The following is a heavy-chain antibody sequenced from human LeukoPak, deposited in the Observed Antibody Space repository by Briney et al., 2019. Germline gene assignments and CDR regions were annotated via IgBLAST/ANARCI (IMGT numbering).Heavy chain of an antibody. J-gene: IGHJ5*02. D-gene: IGHD3-10*01. Sequence: PGGSLRLSCAASGFTFSSYAMSWVRQAPGKGLEWIGEINHSGSTNYNPSLKSRVTISVDTSKNQFSLKLSSVTAADTAVYYCAREYYYGSGSRPFDPWGQGTLVTVSS. CDR1: GFTFSSYA. V-gene: IGHV4-34*01. CDR3: AREYYYGSGSRPFDP. CDR2: INHSGST.